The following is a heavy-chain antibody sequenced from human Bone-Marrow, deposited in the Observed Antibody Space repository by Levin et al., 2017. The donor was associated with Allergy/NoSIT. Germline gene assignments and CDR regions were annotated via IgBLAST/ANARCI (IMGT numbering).Heavy chain of an antibody. J-gene: IGHJ6*02. CDR1: GFTFSDYY. V-gene: IGHV3-11*01. Sequence: GESLKISCAASGFTFSDYYMSWIRQAPGKGLEWVSKISSSGTTVYYADSVKGRFSVSRENARNSLYLQMNSLRAEDTAVYYCARVPHYYDYPDYYYYGMDVWGQGTTVTVSS. D-gene: IGHD3-22*01. CDR3: ARVPHYYDYPDYYYYGMDV. CDR2: ISSSGTTV.